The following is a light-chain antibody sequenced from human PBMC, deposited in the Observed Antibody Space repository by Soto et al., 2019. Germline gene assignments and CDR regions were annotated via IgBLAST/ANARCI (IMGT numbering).Light chain of an antibody. CDR1: QSITNS. CDR2: GAS. CDR3: QQYNSYPIT. V-gene: IGKV1-5*01. Sequence: DIQMTQSPSTLSASVGDRVTITCRASQSITNSLAWYQQQAGQAPKLLIYGASSLASVVPLRFSGSGSGPEFALTVISLKPDDFGTYDCQQYNSYPITFGGGNKVEIK. J-gene: IGKJ4*01.